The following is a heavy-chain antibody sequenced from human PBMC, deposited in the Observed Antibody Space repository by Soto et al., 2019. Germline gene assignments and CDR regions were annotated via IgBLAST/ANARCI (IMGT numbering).Heavy chain of an antibody. V-gene: IGHV2-5*02. D-gene: IGHD6-19*01. CDR3: ARLYVFGYSRGWPFDY. CDR2: IYWDDDN. Sequence: QITLKESGPKLVKPTQTLTLTCTFSGFSLSTSGVGVGCIRQPPGKALEWLALIYWDDDNRYRPSLKSRLTITKDTSRNQVVLTMTNMDPVDTATYYCARLYVFGYSRGWPFDYWGQGTLVTVSS. CDR1: GFSLSTSGVG. J-gene: IGHJ4*02.